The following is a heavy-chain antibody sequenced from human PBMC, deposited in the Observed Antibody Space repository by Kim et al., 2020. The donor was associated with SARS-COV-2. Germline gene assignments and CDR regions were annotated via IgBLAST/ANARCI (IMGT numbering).Heavy chain of an antibody. CDR2: ISGSGGST. J-gene: IGHJ4*02. CDR3: AKAPTQSLGYCSGGSCYYFDY. D-gene: IGHD2-15*01. CDR1: GFTFSSYA. Sequence: GGSLRLSCAASGFTFSSYAMSWVRQAPGKGLEWVSAISGSGGSTYYADSVKGRFTISRDNSKNTLYLQMNSLRAEDTAVYYCAKAPTQSLGYCSGGSCYYFDYWGQGTLVTVSS. V-gene: IGHV3-23*01.